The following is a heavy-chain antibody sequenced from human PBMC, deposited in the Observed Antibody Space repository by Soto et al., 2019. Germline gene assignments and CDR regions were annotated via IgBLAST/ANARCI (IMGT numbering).Heavy chain of an antibody. CDR1: GGTFSSST. Sequence: SVKVSCKASGGTFSSSTISWVRQAPGQGLEWVGGITPIFGKPNYAQRFQGRVTISADESTTTAYMQLSSLRSEDTALYFCARGWGSDSTTYYYAYWGQGTSVTVSS. V-gene: IGHV1-69*13. CDR3: ARGWGSDSTTYYYAY. D-gene: IGHD3-22*01. CDR2: ITPIFGKP. J-gene: IGHJ1*01.